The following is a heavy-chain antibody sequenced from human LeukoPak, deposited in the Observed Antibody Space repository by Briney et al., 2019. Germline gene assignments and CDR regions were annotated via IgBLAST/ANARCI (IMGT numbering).Heavy chain of an antibody. D-gene: IGHD6-13*01. CDR3: AKSIAAAGMSVAFDY. Sequence: PETLSLTCTVSGGSISSYYWSWIRQPPGKGLEWIGYIYYSGSTNYNPSLKSRVTISVDTSKNQFSLKLSSVTAADTAVYYCAKSIAAAGMSVAFDYWGQGTLVTVSS. V-gene: IGHV4-59*01. CDR1: GGSISSYY. J-gene: IGHJ4*02. CDR2: IYYSGST.